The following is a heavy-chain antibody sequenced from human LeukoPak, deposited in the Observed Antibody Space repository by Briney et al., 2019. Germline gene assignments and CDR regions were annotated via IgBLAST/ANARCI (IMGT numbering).Heavy chain of an antibody. V-gene: IGHV4-4*07. CDR2: IYTSGST. CDR1: GYSISSSYY. J-gene: IGHJ6*03. Sequence: PSETLSLTCTVSGYSISSSYYWSWIRQPAGKGLEWIGRIYTSGSTNYNPSLKSRVTMSVDTSKNQFSLKLSSVTAADTAVYYCARDRRDYYYMDVWGNGTTVTVSS. CDR3: ARDRRDYYYMDV.